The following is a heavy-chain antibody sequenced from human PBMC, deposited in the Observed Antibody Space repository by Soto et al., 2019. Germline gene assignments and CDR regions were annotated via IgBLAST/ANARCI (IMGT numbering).Heavy chain of an antibody. D-gene: IGHD6-19*01. Sequence: QVQLVQSGAEVKKPGASVKVSCKASGYTFTSYYMHWVRQAPGQGLEWMGIINPSGGSTSYAQKFQGRVTMTRDTSTSTVYMELSSLRSEDTAVYYCARGLFIGVSGYDSGYSSGWCPDYWGQGTLVTVSS. J-gene: IGHJ4*02. V-gene: IGHV1-46*03. CDR1: GYTFTSYY. CDR3: ARGLFIGVSGYDSGYSSGWCPDY. CDR2: INPSGGST.